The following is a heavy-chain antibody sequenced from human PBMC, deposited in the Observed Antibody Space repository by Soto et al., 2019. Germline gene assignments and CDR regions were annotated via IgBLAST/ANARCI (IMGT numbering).Heavy chain of an antibody. Sequence: PGGSLRLSCAASGFTFRNFEMNWVRQAPGKGLEWVSYIDATSNIIYYADSVKGRFTISRDNARNTLYLEMNSLRAEDTALYYCTRDIGGKGAYWGPGTLVTVSS. CDR1: GFTFRNFE. CDR2: IDATSNII. J-gene: IGHJ4*02. CDR3: TRDIGGKGAY. D-gene: IGHD3-10*01. V-gene: IGHV3-48*03.